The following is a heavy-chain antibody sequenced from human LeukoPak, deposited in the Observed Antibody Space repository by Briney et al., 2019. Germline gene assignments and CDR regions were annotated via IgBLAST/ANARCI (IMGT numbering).Heavy chain of an antibody. CDR2: IYSGGRT. D-gene: IGHD6-13*01. J-gene: IGHJ4*02. Sequence: GGSLRLSCAASGFTVSRNYMSWVRQAPGMGLEWVSVIYSGGRTYYADSVKGRFTISRDNSKNTLYFQMNSLRAEDTAVYYCARAGPSSSWHQFDYWGQGTLVTVSS. CDR3: ARAGPSSSWHQFDY. CDR1: GFTVSRNY. V-gene: IGHV3-66*01.